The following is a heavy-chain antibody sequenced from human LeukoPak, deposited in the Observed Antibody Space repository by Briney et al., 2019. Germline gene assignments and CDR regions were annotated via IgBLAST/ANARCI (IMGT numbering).Heavy chain of an antibody. CDR2: ISSSGSTI. D-gene: IGHD2-2*01. CDR3: ARDVGYCSSTSCLNWFDP. V-gene: IGHV3-11*01. J-gene: IGHJ5*02. CDR1: GFTFSDYY. Sequence: GGSLRLSCAASGFTFSDYYMSWIRQAPGKGLEWVSYISSSGSTIYYADSVKGRFTISRDNAKNSLYLQMNSLRAEDTAVYYCARDVGYCSSTSCLNWFDPWGQGTLVTVSS.